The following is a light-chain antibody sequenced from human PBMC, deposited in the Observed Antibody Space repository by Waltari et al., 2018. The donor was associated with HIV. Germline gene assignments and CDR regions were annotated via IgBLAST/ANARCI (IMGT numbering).Light chain of an antibody. CDR2: EVN. CDR1: SSDVGGYKY. CDR3: ISFTTTNSPHVL. J-gene: IGLJ2*01. V-gene: IGLV2-14*01. Sequence: QSALTQPASVSGSPGQSITISCTGTSSDVGGYKYVPWYQQHPGKAPKLMIYEVNNRPSGISDRFSGSKSANTASLTISGLQADDEADYYCISFTTTNSPHVLFGGGTKLTV.